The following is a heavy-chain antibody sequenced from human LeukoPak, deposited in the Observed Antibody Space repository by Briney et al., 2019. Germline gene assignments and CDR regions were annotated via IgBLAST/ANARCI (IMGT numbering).Heavy chain of an antibody. D-gene: IGHD3-10*01. CDR2: ISPNDVNR. CDR1: GFNFSDYY. V-gene: IGHV3-11*01. CDR3: AGSGSPGDY. J-gene: IGHJ4*02. Sequence: PGGSLRLSCVGSGFNFSDYYMSWIRQAPGKGLEWISYISPNDVNRYYVDAVKGRFTVSRDNAKNSLFLQMKSLRVEDKAVYYCAGSGSPGDYWGQGTLVTVSS.